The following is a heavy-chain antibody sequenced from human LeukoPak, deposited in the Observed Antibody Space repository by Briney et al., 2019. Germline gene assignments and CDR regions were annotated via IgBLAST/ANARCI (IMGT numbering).Heavy chain of an antibody. J-gene: IGHJ4*02. D-gene: IGHD2-2*01. CDR3: AKDRRYCSSTSCHYFDY. CDR1: GFTVSSNY. Sequence: GGSLRLSCGASGFTVSSNYMNWVRQAPGKGLEWVAFIRYDGSNKYYADSVKGRFTISRDNSKNTLYLQMNSLRAEDTAVYYCAKDRRYCSSTSCHYFDYWGQGTLVTVSS. V-gene: IGHV3-30*02. CDR2: IRYDGSNK.